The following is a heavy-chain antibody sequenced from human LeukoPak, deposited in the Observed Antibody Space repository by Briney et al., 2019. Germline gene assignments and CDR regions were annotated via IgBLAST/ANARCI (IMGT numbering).Heavy chain of an antibody. CDR1: GYTLTGYY. V-gene: IGHV1-2*02. CDR2: INPNSGGT. CDR3: ARLGATEGNWFDP. D-gene: IGHD1-26*01. J-gene: IGHJ5*02. Sequence: ASVKVSCKTSGYTLTGYYTHWVRQAPGQGLEWMGWINPNSGGTNYAQKFQGRVTMTRDTSISTAYMELSRLRSDDTALYYCARLGATEGNWFDPWGQGTLVTVSS.